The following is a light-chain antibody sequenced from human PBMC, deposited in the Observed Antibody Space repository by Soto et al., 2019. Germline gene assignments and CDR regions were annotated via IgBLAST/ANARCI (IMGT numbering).Light chain of an antibody. V-gene: IGLV1-40*01. CDR3: QSYDSSLDVV. CDR1: SSNIGAGYD. J-gene: IGLJ2*01. Sequence: QSVLTQPHSVSGATRQRGTIPCTGSSSNIGAGYDVHWYQQLPGTAPKLLIYGNSNRPSGVPDRFSGSKSGTSASLAITGLQAEDEAEYYCQSYDSSLDVVFGGGTKLTVL. CDR2: GNS.